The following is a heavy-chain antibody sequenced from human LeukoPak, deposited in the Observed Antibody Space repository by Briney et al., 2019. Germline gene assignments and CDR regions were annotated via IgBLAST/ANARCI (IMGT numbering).Heavy chain of an antibody. V-gene: IGHV4-34*01. CDR2: MSPSGSS. Sequence: SETLSFTCAVYGGSFSDYYWTWIRQTPGKGLEWIGEMSPSGSSNYNPSLKSRVTISVDTSKNQFPLKLRSVTAADTAVYYCARGRQDVNMILVVMAGVSYYLDVWSKGTTVTVS. D-gene: IGHD3-22*01. CDR3: ARGRQDVNMILVVMAGVSYYLDV. J-gene: IGHJ6*03. CDR1: GGSFSDYY.